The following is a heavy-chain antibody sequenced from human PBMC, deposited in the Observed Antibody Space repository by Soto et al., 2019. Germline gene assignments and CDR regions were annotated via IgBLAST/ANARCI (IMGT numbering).Heavy chain of an antibody. CDR3: ARPANTVADHFDL. V-gene: IGHV5-51*01. Sequence: ESLKISCQGSGYTFTIYWIGWVRQMPGKGLEWMGIIYPSDSDTGYSPSFQGQVTISADQSINTAYLQWDSLKASDTAIYYCARPANTVADHFDLWGQGTPVTVSS. CDR2: IYPSDSDT. CDR1: GYTFTIYW. J-gene: IGHJ4*02. D-gene: IGHD4-17*01.